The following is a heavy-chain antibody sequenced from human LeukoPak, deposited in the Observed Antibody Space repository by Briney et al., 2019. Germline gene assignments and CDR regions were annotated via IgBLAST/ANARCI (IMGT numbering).Heavy chain of an antibody. CDR1: GGSISSSSYY. CDR2: IHYSRST. V-gene: IGHV4-39*01. D-gene: IGHD3-3*01. J-gene: IGHJ4*02. CDR3: ARRSFYDFWSGYYTPDYYFDY. Sequence: SETLSLTCTVSGGSISSSSYYWGWIRQPPGKGLEWIGSIHYSRSTYYNPSLKSRVTISVDTSKNQFSLKLSSVTAADTAVYYCARRSFYDFWSGYYTPDYYFDYWGQGTLVTVSS.